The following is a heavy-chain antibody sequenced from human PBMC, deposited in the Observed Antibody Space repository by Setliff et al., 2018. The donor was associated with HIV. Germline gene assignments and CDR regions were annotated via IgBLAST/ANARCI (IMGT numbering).Heavy chain of an antibody. D-gene: IGHD3-22*01. CDR1: GYTFTRYG. V-gene: IGHV1-2*02. J-gene: IGHJ5*02. CDR2: INVNSGGT. Sequence: ASVKVSCKASGYTFTRYGINWVRQAPGQGLEWMGWINVNSGGTKYAQKFQGRVTMTRDTSISTAYMDLRSLRSDDTAVYYCAKCSEMLGTPATSSGYYCGWFDPWGQGTLVTVSS. CDR3: AKCSEMLGTPATSSGYYCGWFDP.